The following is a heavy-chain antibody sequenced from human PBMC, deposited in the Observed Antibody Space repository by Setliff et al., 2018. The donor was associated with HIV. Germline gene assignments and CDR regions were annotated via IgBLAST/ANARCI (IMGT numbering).Heavy chain of an antibody. CDR3: ARAFVPSYYYYMDV. J-gene: IGHJ6*03. Sequence: SETLSLTCTVSGGSISSYYWSWIRQPPGKGLEWIGYIYTSGSTNYNPSLKSRVTISVDTSKNQFSLKLSSVTVADTAVYYCARAFVPSYYYYMDVWGKGTTVTVSS. D-gene: IGHD3-16*01. V-gene: IGHV4-4*08. CDR2: IYTSGST. CDR1: GGSISSYY.